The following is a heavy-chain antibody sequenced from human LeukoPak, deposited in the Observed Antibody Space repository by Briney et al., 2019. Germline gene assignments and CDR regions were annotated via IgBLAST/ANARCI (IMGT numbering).Heavy chain of an antibody. D-gene: IGHD5-12*01. CDR3: AKQSSGYDLANFDY. V-gene: IGHV3-30*18. CDR1: GFTFSSYG. Sequence: GRSLRLSCAASGFTFSSYGMHWVRQAPGKGLEWVAVISYDGSNKYYADSVKGRFTISRDNSKNTLYLQMNSLRAEDTAVNYCAKQSSGYDLANFDYWGQGTLVTVSS. CDR2: ISYDGSNK. J-gene: IGHJ4*02.